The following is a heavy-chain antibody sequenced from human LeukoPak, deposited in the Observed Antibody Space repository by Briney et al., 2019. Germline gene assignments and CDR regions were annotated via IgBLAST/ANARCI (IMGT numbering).Heavy chain of an antibody. CDR2: IYYSGST. V-gene: IGHV4-31*03. Sequence: SQTLSLTCTVSGGSISSGGYYWSWIRQHPGKGLEWIGYIYYSGSTNYNPSLKSRVTISVDTSKNQFSLKLSPVTAADTAVYYCARGSRYYGSGSYSPRNWFDPWGQGTLVTVSS. CDR3: ARGSRYYGSGSYSPRNWFDP. D-gene: IGHD3-10*01. CDR1: GGSISSGGYY. J-gene: IGHJ5*02.